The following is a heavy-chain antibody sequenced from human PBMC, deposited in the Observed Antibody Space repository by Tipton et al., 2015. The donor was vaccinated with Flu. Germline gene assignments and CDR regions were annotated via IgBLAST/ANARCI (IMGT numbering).Heavy chain of an antibody. CDR2: ISGEGEKT. CDR3: AKDNAFCVDGLCYTGIVY. D-gene: IGHD2-21*01. V-gene: IGHV3-43*02. CDR1: GFIFDDYA. J-gene: IGHJ4*02. Sequence: SLRLSCAASGFIFDDYAMQWVRQSPEKGLEWVSLISGEGEKTFYADSVRGRFTISRDSSSNSLYLQMDSLRTEDTGLYYCAKDNAFCVDGLCYTGIVYWGQGTLVTVSS.